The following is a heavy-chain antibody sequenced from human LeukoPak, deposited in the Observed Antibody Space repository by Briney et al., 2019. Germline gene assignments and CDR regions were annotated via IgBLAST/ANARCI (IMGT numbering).Heavy chain of an antibody. CDR3: AKDPNGDYIGTFDI. V-gene: IGHV3-23*01. J-gene: IGHJ3*02. D-gene: IGHD4-17*01. CDR2: ISGSGGST. CDR1: KFDFNSYG. Sequence: GGSLRLSCTTSKFDFNSYGMTWVRQAPGKGLDWVSSISGSGGSTQYAASVQGRFTISRDNSKNTLYLQMNSLRAGDTAVYYCAKDPNGDYIGTFDIWGQGTMVTVSS.